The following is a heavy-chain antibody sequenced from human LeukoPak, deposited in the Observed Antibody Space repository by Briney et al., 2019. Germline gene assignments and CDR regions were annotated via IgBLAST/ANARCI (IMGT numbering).Heavy chain of an antibody. V-gene: IGHV3-30*18. Sequence: GGSLRLSCAASGFTFSSYGMHWVRQAPGKGLEWVAAISYDGSNKYYADSVKGRFTISRDNSKNTLYLQMNSLRAEDTAVYYCAKLYDAFDIWGQGTMVTVSS. CDR2: ISYDGSNK. CDR3: AKLYDAFDI. J-gene: IGHJ3*02. CDR1: GFTFSSYG.